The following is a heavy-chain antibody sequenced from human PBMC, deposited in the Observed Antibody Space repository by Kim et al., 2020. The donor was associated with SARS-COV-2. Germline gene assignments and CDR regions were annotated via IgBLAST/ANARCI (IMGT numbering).Heavy chain of an antibody. J-gene: IGHJ4*02. CDR3: AKDGGMVQGVIMSFEY. V-gene: IGHV3-33*06. Sequence: KGPFTITRDNSKDTLDLQMNSLRAEDTAVYYCAKDGGMVQGVIMSFEYWGQGTLVTVSS. D-gene: IGHD3-10*01.